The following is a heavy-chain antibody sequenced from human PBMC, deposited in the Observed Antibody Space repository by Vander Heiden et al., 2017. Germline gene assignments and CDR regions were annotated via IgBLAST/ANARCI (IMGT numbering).Heavy chain of an antibody. CDR3: TTGLANYFVF. V-gene: IGHV3-15*07. D-gene: IGHD6-6*01. Sequence: EVQLVESGGGLVEPGGSLRLSCAASDFTFSYAWMHWVRQAPGKGLEWVGRIKSIAHGGTTDYAASVEGRFTISRDDSTKTLYLQMNSLQTGDTAVYYCTTGLANYFVFWGQGTLVTVSS. CDR1: DFTFSYAW. J-gene: IGHJ4*02. CDR2: IKSIAHGGTT.